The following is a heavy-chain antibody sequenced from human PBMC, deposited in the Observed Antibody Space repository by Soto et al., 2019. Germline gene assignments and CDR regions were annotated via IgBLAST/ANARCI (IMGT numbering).Heavy chain of an antibody. D-gene: IGHD5-18*01. J-gene: IGHJ6*02. CDR3: AKADTGLGSLTAGMDV. CDR2: IYNSGST. Sequence: QVQLQESGPGLVKPSETLSLTCTVSGGSVSSGRYYWSWIRQPPGKGLEWIGCIYNSGSTDYNPSLKSRVTPSVDTSKKQFSLRLGSVAPADTAGYYWAKADTGLGSLTAGMDVWGQGTTVPVSS. CDR1: GGSVSSGRYY. V-gene: IGHV4-61*01.